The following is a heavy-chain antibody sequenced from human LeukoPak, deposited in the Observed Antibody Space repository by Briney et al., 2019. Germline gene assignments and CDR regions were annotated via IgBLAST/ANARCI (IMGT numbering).Heavy chain of an antibody. V-gene: IGHV4-59*01. J-gene: IGHJ4*02. Sequence: SETLSLTCTVPGGSISSYYWSWIRQPPGKGLEWIGYIYYSGSTDYNPSLKSRVTISVETSKNQFSLKLSSVTAADTAVYYCARVTGYMIEDYFDYWGQGTLVTVSS. CDR3: ARVTGYMIEDYFDY. CDR2: IYYSGST. CDR1: GGSISSYY. D-gene: IGHD3-22*01.